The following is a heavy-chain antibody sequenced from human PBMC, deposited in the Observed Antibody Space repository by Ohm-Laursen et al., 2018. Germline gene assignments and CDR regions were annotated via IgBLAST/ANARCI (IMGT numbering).Heavy chain of an antibody. V-gene: IGHV1-8*02. CDR2: MNPNSGNT. CDR1: GYTFTSYY. CDR3: ATSLVHHYDPYGLDV. D-gene: IGHD3-3*01. Sequence: SVKVSCKASGYTFTSYYMHWVRQATGQGLEWMGWMNPNSGNTGYAQKFQGRVTMTRNTSISTAYMELSSLRSEDTAVYYCATSLVHHYDPYGLDVWGPGTKVPVSS. J-gene: IGHJ6*02.